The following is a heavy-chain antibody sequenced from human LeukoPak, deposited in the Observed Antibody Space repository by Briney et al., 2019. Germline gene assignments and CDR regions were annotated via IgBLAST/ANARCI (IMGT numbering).Heavy chain of an antibody. CDR2: IKSDGGT. Sequence: GGSLRLSCAASGFTFSTYWMHWVRQAPGKGLVWVSRIKSDGGTNYADSVKGRFTISRDNAKKTVSLQMNSLRPEDTGVYYCAKGGRHGHSSYERGYFDFWGQGTLVTVSS. D-gene: IGHD2-15*01. CDR3: AKGGRHGHSSYERGYFDF. V-gene: IGHV3-74*01. J-gene: IGHJ4*02. CDR1: GFTFSTYW.